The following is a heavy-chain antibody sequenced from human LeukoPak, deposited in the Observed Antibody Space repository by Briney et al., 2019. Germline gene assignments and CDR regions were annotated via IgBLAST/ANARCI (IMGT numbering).Heavy chain of an antibody. J-gene: IGHJ4*02. CDR3: ARGHLYDYSSTSYYFDY. V-gene: IGHV5-51*01. Sequence: GESLKIPCKGSGYSFASYWIGWVRQMPGKGLEWMGVVYSGDSDTRYSPSFQGQVTISADKSISTAYLQWSSLKASDTAMYYCARGHLYDYSSTSYYFDYWGWGTLVTVSA. CDR2: VYSGDSDT. D-gene: IGHD6-13*01. CDR1: GYSFASYW.